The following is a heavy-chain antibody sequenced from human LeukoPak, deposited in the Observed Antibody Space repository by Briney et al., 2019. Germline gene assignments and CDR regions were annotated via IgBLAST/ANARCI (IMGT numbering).Heavy chain of an antibody. CDR2: ISGSGGST. CDR3: AISDRRGLIPYYMDV. J-gene: IGHJ6*03. CDR1: GFTFSSYA. D-gene: IGHD2-21*01. Sequence: GGSLRLSCAASGFTFSSYAMSWVRQAPGKGLEWVSAISGSGGSTYYADSVKGRFTISRDNSKNTLYLQMNSLRAEDTAVYYCAISDRRGLIPYYMDVWGKGTTVTVSS. V-gene: IGHV3-23*01.